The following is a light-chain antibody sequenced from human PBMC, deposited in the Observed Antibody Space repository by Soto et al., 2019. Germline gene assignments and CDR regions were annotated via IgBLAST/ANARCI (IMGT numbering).Light chain of an antibody. Sequence: DIVLTQSPCSLSLSPGDRVTITCRASQGVSTLAAWYQQKSGKAPNLLIYAASTLQSRVQSRFSARGAGTDSSLTSRRLEQEDAAVYYCKQNGTSPATFGQGTKVDI. CDR3: KQNGTSPAT. V-gene: IGKV1-9*01. J-gene: IGKJ1*01. CDR1: QGVSTL. CDR2: AAS.